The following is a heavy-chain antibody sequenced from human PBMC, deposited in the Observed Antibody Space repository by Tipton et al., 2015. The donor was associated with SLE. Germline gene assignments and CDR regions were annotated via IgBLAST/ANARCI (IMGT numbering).Heavy chain of an antibody. V-gene: IGHV4-39*07. J-gene: IGHJ2*01. Sequence: GLVKPSETLSLTCTVSGGSISSSDYYWGWIRQPPGKDLEWIGSIFYSGHTYYNPSLKSRVTISVDTSKNQFSLKLSSVTAADTAVYYCAREPLEVREWFDLWGRGTLVTVSS. D-gene: IGHD3-3*01. CDR2: IFYSGHT. CDR1: GGSISSSDYY. CDR3: AREPLEVREWFDL.